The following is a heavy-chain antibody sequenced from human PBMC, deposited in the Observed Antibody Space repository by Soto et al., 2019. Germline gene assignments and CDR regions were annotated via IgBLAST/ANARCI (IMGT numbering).Heavy chain of an antibody. Sequence: QLQLQESGSGLVKPSQTLSLTCAVSGGSISSGGYSWSWIRQPPGKGLEWIAYIYHSGSTYYNPSLKSRVTISVDRSKNQFSLKLCSVTAADTAVYYCARLRWPPWSAFDIWGQGTMVTVSS. J-gene: IGHJ3*02. CDR3: ARLRWPPWSAFDI. D-gene: IGHD4-17*01. V-gene: IGHV4-30-2*01. CDR2: IYHSGST. CDR1: GGSISSGGYS.